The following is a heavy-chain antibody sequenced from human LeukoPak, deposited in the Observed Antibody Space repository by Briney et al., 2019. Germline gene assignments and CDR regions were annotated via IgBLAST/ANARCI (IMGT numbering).Heavy chain of an antibody. CDR1: GGSISSYY. D-gene: IGHD6-13*01. J-gene: IGHJ6*03. CDR3: ARDGPYSSSYYYYMDV. Sequence: SETLSLTCTVSGGSISSYYWSWIRQPAGKGLEWIGRIYTSGSTNYNPSLKSRVTMSVDTSKNQFSLKLSSVTAADTAVYYCARDGPYSSSYYYYMDVWGKGTTVTVSS. CDR2: IYTSGST. V-gene: IGHV4-4*07.